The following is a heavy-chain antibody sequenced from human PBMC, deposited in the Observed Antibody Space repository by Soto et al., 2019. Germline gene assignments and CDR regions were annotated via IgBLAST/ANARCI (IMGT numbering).Heavy chain of an antibody. V-gene: IGHV4-39*01. CDR1: GGYISRNSYY. J-gene: IGHJ4*02. Sequence: QMQLQESGPGLVKPSETLSLTCTVSGGYISRNSYYWGWIRQPPGKGLEWIGSIYYSGSTYYNPSLKSRVTISVDTSKNQFSLKLSSVTAADTAVYYCARHDWNGVDYWGQGTLVTVSS. CDR2: IYYSGST. CDR3: ARHDWNGVDY. D-gene: IGHD1-1*01.